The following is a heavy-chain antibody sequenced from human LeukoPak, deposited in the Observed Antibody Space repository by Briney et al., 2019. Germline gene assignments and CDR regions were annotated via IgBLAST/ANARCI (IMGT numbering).Heavy chain of an antibody. Sequence: GGSLRLSCAASGFTFSDYSMNWVRQAPGKGLEWISWVGIDSGNTKYADSVKGRFTISGEKAKYSLYLQMSSLRVEDTAVYYCARDHNYAFDNWGQGTLVTVSS. V-gene: IGHV3-48*01. CDR1: GFTFSDYS. J-gene: IGHJ4*02. CDR3: ARDHNYAFDN. CDR2: VGIDSGNT. D-gene: IGHD1-1*01.